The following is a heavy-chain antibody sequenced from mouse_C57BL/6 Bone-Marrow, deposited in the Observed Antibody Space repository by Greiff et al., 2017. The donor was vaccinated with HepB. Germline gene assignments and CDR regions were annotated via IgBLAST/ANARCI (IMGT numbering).Heavy chain of an antibody. CDR2: ISDGGSYT. V-gene: IGHV5-4*01. Sequence: EVQLVESGGGLVKPGGSLKLSCAASGFTFSSYAISWVRQTPEKRLEWVATISDGGSYTYYPDNVKGRFTISRDNAKNNLYLQMSHLKSEDTAMYYCARNYDWYFDVWGTGTTVTVSS. D-gene: IGHD2-4*01. J-gene: IGHJ1*03. CDR1: GFTFSSYA. CDR3: ARNYDWYFDV.